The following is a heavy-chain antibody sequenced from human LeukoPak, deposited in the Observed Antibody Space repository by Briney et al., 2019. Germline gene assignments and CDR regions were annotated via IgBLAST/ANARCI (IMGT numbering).Heavy chain of an antibody. Sequence: SETLSLTCTVSGGSITTNDYYWGWIRQPPGKGLEWIGTIYYSGSTYFNPSLKSRVTIPVDTSKNQFSLKLSSVTTADTAVYYCARWGCSGGSCYRYYYYYIDVWGKGTTVTVSS. CDR2: IYYSGST. V-gene: IGHV4-39*01. CDR1: GGSITTNDYY. CDR3: ARWGCSGGSCYRYYYYYIDV. J-gene: IGHJ6*03. D-gene: IGHD2-15*01.